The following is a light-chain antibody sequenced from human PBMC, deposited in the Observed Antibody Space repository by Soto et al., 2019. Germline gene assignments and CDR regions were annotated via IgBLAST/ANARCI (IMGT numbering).Light chain of an antibody. Sequence: EIVLTQSPGTLSLSPGERATLSCRASQTVGNNYLDWYQQKPGQAPRLLIYGASSRATGITDRFSGSGSGTDFTLNISRLEHEDFAVCYCLQSATSPRTFGQGTKVEIK. V-gene: IGKV3-20*01. J-gene: IGKJ1*01. CDR3: LQSATSPRT. CDR1: QTVGNNY. CDR2: GAS.